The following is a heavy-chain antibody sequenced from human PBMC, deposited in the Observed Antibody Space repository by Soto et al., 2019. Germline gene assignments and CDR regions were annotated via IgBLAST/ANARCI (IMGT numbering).Heavy chain of an antibody. CDR1: GDSGSRNRAA. D-gene: IGHD2-8*01. V-gene: IGHV6-1*01. CDR2: TYYRSKWYT. CDR3: ARLIGDSWLDS. J-gene: IGHJ5*01. Sequence: SQTRSVTCAVSGDSGSRNRAAWDWIRQSPSSGLEWLGRTYYRSKWYTDYAVSVKGRITINPDTSNNHLSLQLDSVTPDDTAVYYCARLIGDSWLDSWGQGTLVTVSS.